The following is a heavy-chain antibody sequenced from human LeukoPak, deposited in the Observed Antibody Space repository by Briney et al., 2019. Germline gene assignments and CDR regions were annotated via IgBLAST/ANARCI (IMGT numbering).Heavy chain of an antibody. Sequence: SETLSLTCTVSGGSISSSSYYWGWIRQPPGKGLEWIGSMYYSGSTYYNPSLKSRVTISVDTSKNQFSMKVTSVTAADTAVYFCAREREGPYGYLDYWGQGTLVTVSS. V-gene: IGHV4-39*07. CDR1: GGSISSSSYY. D-gene: IGHD4-17*01. J-gene: IGHJ4*02. CDR3: AREREGPYGYLDY. CDR2: MYYSGST.